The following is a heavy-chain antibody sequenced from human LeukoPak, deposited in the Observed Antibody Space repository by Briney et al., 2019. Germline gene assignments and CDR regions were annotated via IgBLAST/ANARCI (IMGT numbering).Heavy chain of an antibody. CDR2: IKEDGSEK. CDR1: GFTFSNYW. J-gene: IGHJ4*02. Sequence: GGSLRLSCAASGFTFSNYWMSWVRQAPGNGPEWVANIKEDGSEKNYVDSVKGRFTISRDSAKNSLYLQMNSLRAEDTAVYYCARVTSGSSYRPFDYWGQGTLVTASS. V-gene: IGHV3-7*01. CDR3: ARVTSGSSYRPFDY. D-gene: IGHD3-10*01.